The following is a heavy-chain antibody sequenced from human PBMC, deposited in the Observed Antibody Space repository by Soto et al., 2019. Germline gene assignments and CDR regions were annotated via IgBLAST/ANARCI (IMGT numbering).Heavy chain of an antibody. CDR1: GFTFGSYD. V-gene: IGHV3-23*01. Sequence: EVQLLESGGGLVQPGGSLRLSCATSGFTFGSYDMSWVRQAPGKGLEWVSTFSGSGGSTYYADSVKGRFTISRDNSKNTVYLQMHSRRAEDTAVYYCAKDRRGGYCSGGRCYSPDYWGQGNLVTVSS. CDR2: FSGSGGST. D-gene: IGHD2-15*01. CDR3: AKDRRGGYCSGGRCYSPDY. J-gene: IGHJ4*02.